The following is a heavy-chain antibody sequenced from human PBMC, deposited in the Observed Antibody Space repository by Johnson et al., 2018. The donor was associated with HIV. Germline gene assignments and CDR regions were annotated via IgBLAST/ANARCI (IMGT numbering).Heavy chain of an antibody. V-gene: IGHV3-30*19. J-gene: IGHJ3*02. CDR3: ARDPPRGLGDAFDI. CDR2: ISYDGSNK. Sequence: QVQLVESVGGVVQPGRSLRLSCAASGFTFSSYGMHWVRQAPGKGLEWVAVISYDGSNKYYADSVKGRFTISRDNAKNSLYLQMNSLRAEDTAVYYCARDPPRGLGDAFDIWGQGTMVTVSS. CDR1: GFTFSSYG. D-gene: IGHD4-17*01.